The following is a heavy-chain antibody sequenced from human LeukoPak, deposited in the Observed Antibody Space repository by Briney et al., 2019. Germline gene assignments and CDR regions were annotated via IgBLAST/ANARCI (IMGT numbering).Heavy chain of an antibody. J-gene: IGHJ6*04. CDR1: GGSISSYY. CDR3: ARDKGYCSSTSCDSDYGMDV. Sequence: PSETLSLTCTVSGGSISSYYWSWIRQPPGKGLEWIGYIYYGGSTNYNPSLKSRVTISVDTSKNQFSLKLSSVTAADTAVYYCARDKGYCSSTSCDSDYGMDVWGKGTTVTVSS. CDR2: IYYGGST. V-gene: IGHV4-59*01. D-gene: IGHD2-2*01.